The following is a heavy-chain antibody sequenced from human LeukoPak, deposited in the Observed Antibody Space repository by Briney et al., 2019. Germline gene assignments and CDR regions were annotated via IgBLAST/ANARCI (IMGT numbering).Heavy chain of an antibody. J-gene: IGHJ6*03. CDR2: IWYDGSNK. D-gene: IGHD6-13*01. V-gene: IGHV3-33*01. Sequence: GGSLRLSCAASGFTFSSYGMHWVRRAPGKGLEWVAVIWYDGSNKYYADSVKGRFTISRDNSKNTLYLQMNSLRAEDTAVYYCARVPQLVRTFYYYYMDVWGKGTTITVSS. CDR1: GFTFSSYG. CDR3: ARVPQLVRTFYYYYMDV.